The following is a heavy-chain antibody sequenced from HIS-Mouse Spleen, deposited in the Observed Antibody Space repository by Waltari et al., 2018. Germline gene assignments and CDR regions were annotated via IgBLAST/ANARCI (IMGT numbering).Heavy chain of an antibody. D-gene: IGHD6-13*01. CDR1: GGSISSSSYY. CDR2: IYYSGST. CDR3: AREIPYSSSWYDWYFDL. J-gene: IGHJ2*01. V-gene: IGHV4-39*07. Sequence: QLQLQESRPGLVKPSGTPSLTCTVSGGSISSSSYYWFWISQHPGKGLEWIGSIYYSGSTYYNPSLKSRVTISVDTSKNQFSLKLSSVTAADTAVYYCAREIPYSSSWYDWYFDLWGRGTLVTVSS.